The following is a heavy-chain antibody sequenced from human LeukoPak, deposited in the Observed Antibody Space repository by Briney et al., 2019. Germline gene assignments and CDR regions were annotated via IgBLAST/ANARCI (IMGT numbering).Heavy chain of an antibody. CDR3: ARSGFYNTGWAHFDS. J-gene: IGHJ4*02. D-gene: IGHD6-19*01. V-gene: IGHV4-59*08. CDR1: GGSMTNYY. CDR2: IYYSGST. Sequence: KPSETLSLTCTVYGGSMTNYYWTWIRQPPGKGLEWIGYIYYSGSTNYNPSLMSRVTISVDTSKNHFSLRLSSVTAADTAVYYCARSGFYNTGWAHFDSWGQGVLVTVSS.